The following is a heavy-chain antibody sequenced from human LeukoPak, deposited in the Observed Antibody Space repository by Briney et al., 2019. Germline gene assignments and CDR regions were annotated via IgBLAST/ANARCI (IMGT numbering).Heavy chain of an antibody. V-gene: IGHV1-18*01. CDR3: ARDLAYCGGDCYYDTFDI. J-gene: IGHJ3*02. Sequence: ASVKVSCKASGYTFTNYGLSWVRQAPGQGFGWMGWISGYDGDTNYARSLRGRVTVTTDTSTSTAYMELRSLRSDDTAVYYCARDLAYCGGDCYYDTFDIWGQGTLVTVSS. CDR1: GYTFTNYG. D-gene: IGHD2-21*02. CDR2: ISGYDGDT.